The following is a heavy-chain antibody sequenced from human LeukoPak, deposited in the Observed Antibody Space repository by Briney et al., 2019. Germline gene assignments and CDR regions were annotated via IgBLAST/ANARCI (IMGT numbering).Heavy chain of an antibody. Sequence: AASVKVSCKASGYIFTNHDINWVRQASGQGLEWMGWMNPNTGNTGYAQKFQGRVTMTRDTSISTAYMELNILTSDDTAVYYCTRGSSSGSYRADWGQGTLVTVSS. CDR3: TRGSSSGSYRAD. J-gene: IGHJ4*02. CDR2: MNPNTGNT. CDR1: GYIFTNHD. V-gene: IGHV1-8*01. D-gene: IGHD3-10*01.